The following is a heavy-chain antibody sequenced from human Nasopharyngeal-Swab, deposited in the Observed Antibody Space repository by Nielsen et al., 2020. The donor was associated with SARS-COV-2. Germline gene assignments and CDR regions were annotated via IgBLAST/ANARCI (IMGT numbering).Heavy chain of an antibody. V-gene: IGHV4-39*07. Sequence: SETLFLTCTVSGGSISSSSYYWGWIRQPPGKGLEWIGSIYYSGSTYYNPSLKSRVTISVDTSKNQFSLKLSSVTAADTAVYYCARSGYSYVSYYYYYGMDVWGQGTTVTVSS. CDR2: IYYSGST. CDR3: ARSGYSYVSYYYYYGMDV. J-gene: IGHJ6*02. D-gene: IGHD5-18*01. CDR1: GGSISSSSYY.